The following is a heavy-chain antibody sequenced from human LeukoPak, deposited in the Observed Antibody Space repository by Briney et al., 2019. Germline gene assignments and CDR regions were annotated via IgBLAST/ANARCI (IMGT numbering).Heavy chain of an antibody. CDR1: GFTFSSYA. V-gene: IGHV3-30-3*01. CDR3: ARVGSMIVVTGYYGMDV. D-gene: IGHD3-22*01. Sequence: GGSLRLSCAASGFTFSSYAMHWVRQAPGKGLEWVAVISYDGSNKYYADSVKGRFTISRDNSKNTLYLQMNSLRAEDMAVYYCARVGSMIVVTGYYGMDVWGQGTTVTVSS. CDR2: ISYDGSNK. J-gene: IGHJ6*02.